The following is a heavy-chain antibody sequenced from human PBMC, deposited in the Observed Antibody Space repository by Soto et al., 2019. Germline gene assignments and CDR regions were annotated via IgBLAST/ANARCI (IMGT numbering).Heavy chain of an antibody. D-gene: IGHD2-21*02. Sequence: EVQLLESGGGLVQPGGSLRLSCAASGFSFSNYGMSWVRQAPGKGLEWVSAISGSGSSTYYADSVKGRFIISRDNAKNTLFLQMPSLRADDTAVYYCATDPYCGGDCYPYYYYGMDVW. CDR1: GFSFSNYG. J-gene: IGHJ6*01. V-gene: IGHV3-23*01. CDR2: ISGSGSST. CDR3: ATDPYCGGDCYPYYYYGMDV.